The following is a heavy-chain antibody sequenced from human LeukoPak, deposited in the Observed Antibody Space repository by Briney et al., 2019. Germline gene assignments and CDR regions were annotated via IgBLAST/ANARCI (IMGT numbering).Heavy chain of an antibody. CDR1: GYNFTSYW. CDR2: IFPGDSDT. Sequence: GESLKISCQGSGYNFTSYWIGWVRPMPGKGLEWMGIIFPGDSDTRYSPSFQGQVTISADKSISTAYLQWSSLKASDTAMYYCARGRGRQATDAFDIWGQGTMVTVSS. D-gene: IGHD3-16*01. J-gene: IGHJ3*02. V-gene: IGHV5-51*01. CDR3: ARGRGRQATDAFDI.